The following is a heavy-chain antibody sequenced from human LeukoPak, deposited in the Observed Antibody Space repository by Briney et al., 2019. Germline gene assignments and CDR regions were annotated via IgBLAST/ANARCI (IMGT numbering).Heavy chain of an antibody. Sequence: TSETLSLTCTVSGGSISSYYWSWIRQPPGKGLEWIGYIYYSGSTNYNPSLKSRVTISVDTSKNQFSLKLSSVTAADTAVYYCARHGITMVRGVITHAFDIWGQGTMVTVSS. J-gene: IGHJ3*02. CDR2: IYYSGST. CDR3: ARHGITMVRGVITHAFDI. D-gene: IGHD3-10*01. V-gene: IGHV4-59*08. CDR1: GGSISSYY.